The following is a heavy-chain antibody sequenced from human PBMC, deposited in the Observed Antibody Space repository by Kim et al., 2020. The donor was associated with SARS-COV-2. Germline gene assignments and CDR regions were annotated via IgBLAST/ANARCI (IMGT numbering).Heavy chain of an antibody. CDR3: ARGPYYDSSGYPSWAFDI. D-gene: IGHD3-22*01. V-gene: IGHV4-34*01. CDR1: GGSFSGYY. Sequence: SETLSRTCAVYGGSFSGYYWSWIRQPPGKGLEWIGEINHSGSTNYNPSLKSRVTISVDTSKNQFSLKLSSVTAADTAVYYCARGPYYDSSGYPSWAFDIWGQGTMVTVSS. J-gene: IGHJ3*02. CDR2: INHSGST.